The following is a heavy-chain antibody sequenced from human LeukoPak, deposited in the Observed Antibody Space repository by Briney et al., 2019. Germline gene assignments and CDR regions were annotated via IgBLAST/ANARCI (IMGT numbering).Heavy chain of an antibody. CDR3: AKPGRTAAGLFDS. Sequence: GGSLRLSCAASGFTFKNYALSWVRQAPGKGLEWVSGFSVNGRDTYYADFVKGRFTIARDMAKNTLYLQMNSLRAEDTATYYCAKPGRTAAGLFDSWGQGTLVTVSS. CDR1: GFTFKNYA. CDR2: FSVNGRDT. V-gene: IGHV3-23*01. D-gene: IGHD6-13*01. J-gene: IGHJ4*02.